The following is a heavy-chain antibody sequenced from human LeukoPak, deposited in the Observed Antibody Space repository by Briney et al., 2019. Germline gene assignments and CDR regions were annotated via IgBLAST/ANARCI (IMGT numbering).Heavy chain of an antibody. D-gene: IGHD2-2*01. CDR3: ARVLGHCSSTSCRDY. J-gene: IGHJ4*02. Sequence: GGSLRLSCAASGFTFSSYSMNWVRQAPGKGLEWVSYISSSSSTIYYADSVKVRFTISRDNAKNSLYLQMNSLRAEDTAVYYCARVLGHCSSTSCRDYWGQGTLVTVSS. CDR2: ISSSSSTI. V-gene: IGHV3-48*01. CDR1: GFTFSSYS.